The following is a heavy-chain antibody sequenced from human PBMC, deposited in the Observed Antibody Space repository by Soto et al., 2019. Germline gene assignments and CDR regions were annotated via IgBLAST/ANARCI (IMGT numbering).Heavy chain of an antibody. CDR2: ISGSGGST. Sequence: EVQLLDSGGGLVQPGGSLRLSCAASGFTFSNYAMNWVRQAPGKGLDWVAAISGSGGSTYYADSVKGRFTISRDNSKTTLLLQMSRLRAEATTLYYWAKAPLGSGYDLAFWGQGTLVTVSS. V-gene: IGHV3-23*01. D-gene: IGHD5-12*01. J-gene: IGHJ4*02. CDR3: AKAPLGSGYDLAF. CDR1: GFTFSNYA.